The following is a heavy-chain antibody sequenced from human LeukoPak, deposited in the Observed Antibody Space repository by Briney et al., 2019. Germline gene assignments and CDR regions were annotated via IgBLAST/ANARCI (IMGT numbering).Heavy chain of an antibody. Sequence: ASVKVSCKASGYTFTSYAMHWVRQAPGQRLEWMGWINAGNGNTKYSQKFQGRVTITRDTSASTAYMELSSLRSEDTAVYYCARDGGIVVVPAAIGFDPWGQGTLVTVSS. CDR1: GYTFTSYA. D-gene: IGHD2-2*02. V-gene: IGHV1-3*01. CDR3: ARDGGIVVVPAAIGFDP. CDR2: INAGNGNT. J-gene: IGHJ5*02.